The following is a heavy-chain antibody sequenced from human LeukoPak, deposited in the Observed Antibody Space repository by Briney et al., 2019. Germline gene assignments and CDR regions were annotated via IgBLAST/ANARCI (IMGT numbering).Heavy chain of an antibody. CDR1: GFTFSGFG. Sequence: PGGSLRLSCAASGFTFSGFGMHWVRQAPGKGLEWVAFIQYNGNNKYYANSVKGRFTLSRDNSKNTLYLQMNSLRAEDTAIYYCAKRDSAGSGTGKYYFDYWGQGTLVTVSS. CDR3: AKRDSAGSGTGKYYFDY. CDR2: IQYNGNNK. D-gene: IGHD6-13*01. V-gene: IGHV3-30*02. J-gene: IGHJ4*02.